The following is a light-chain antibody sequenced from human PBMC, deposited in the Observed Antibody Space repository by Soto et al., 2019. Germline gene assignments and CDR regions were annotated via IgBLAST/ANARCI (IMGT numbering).Light chain of an antibody. J-gene: IGKJ3*01. CDR3: QQRNNQPRFT. V-gene: IGKV3-11*01. CDR2: DVS. CDR1: QSVDNY. Sequence: EIVLTQSPATLSLSPGERATLSCRASQSVDNYLAWYQQKRGQAPRLLIYDVSNRATGTPARFSGSWSATDLTLSISSLETEDFAVYYCQQRNNQPRFTFGPGTKVDIK.